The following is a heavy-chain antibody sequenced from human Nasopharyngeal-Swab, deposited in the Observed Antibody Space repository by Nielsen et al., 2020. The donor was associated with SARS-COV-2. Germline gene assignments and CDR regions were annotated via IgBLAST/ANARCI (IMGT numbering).Heavy chain of an antibody. CDR3: ARDLTMIVVESWFDP. CDR1: VGTLSSYA. Sequence: SVKVSCKASVGTLSSYAISWVRPAPGQGLEWMGRIIPILGIANYAQKFQGRVTITADKSTSTASMELSSLRSEDTAVYYCARDLTMIVVESWFDPWGQGTLVTVSS. CDR2: IIPILGIA. V-gene: IGHV1-69*04. J-gene: IGHJ5*02. D-gene: IGHD3-22*01.